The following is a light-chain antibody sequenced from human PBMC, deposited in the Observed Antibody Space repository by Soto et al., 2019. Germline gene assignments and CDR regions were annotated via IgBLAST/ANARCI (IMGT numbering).Light chain of an antibody. Sequence: QSALTQPASVSGSPGQSITISCTGTSSDVGGYNYVSWYQQHPGKAPKFMIYDVSNRPSGFSNRVSGSKSGNTASLTISGLQAEDEADYYCCSYTTSNTRQIVFGTGTKVTVL. CDR2: DVS. CDR3: CSYTTSNTRQIV. V-gene: IGLV2-14*01. CDR1: SSDVGGYNY. J-gene: IGLJ1*01.